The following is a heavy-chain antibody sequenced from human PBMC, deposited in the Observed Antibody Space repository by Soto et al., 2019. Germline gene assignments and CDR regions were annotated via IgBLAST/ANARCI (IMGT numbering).Heavy chain of an antibody. Sequence: GASVKVSCKASGYTFTRLDINWVRQATGQGLEWMGWLSPNSGKSGYAKKFQGRVTMSVNTSISTAYMELSGLISDDTAVYYCARADLVGNPDYWG. CDR3: ARADLVGNPDY. D-gene: IGHD1-26*01. CDR2: LSPNSGKS. CDR1: GYTFTRLD. V-gene: IGHV1-8*01. J-gene: IGHJ4*01.